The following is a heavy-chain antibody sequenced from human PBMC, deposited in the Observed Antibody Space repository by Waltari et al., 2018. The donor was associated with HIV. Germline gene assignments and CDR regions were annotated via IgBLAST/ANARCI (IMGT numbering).Heavy chain of an antibody. CDR2: INDYNDDT. Sequence: QIQLLQSGAEVKKPGASVRVSCKTYGFDFYTYGFNWVRQAPGQGLEWVGWINDYNDDTRYAQSLQGRLTLTRDTSTATVYMELKSLRSDDTAVYYCAREGWEHFDYWGQGSLVTVSS. CDR3: AREGWEHFDY. V-gene: IGHV1-18*01. J-gene: IGHJ4*02. CDR1: GFDFYTYG. D-gene: IGHD1-1*01.